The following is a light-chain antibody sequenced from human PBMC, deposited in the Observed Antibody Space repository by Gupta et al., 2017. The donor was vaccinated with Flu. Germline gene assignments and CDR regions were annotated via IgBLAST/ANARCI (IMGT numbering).Light chain of an antibody. V-gene: IGLV3-10*01. J-gene: IGLJ3*02. Sequence: SYALPPPPSASVSPGPTARITCSGDALHNKHAYLSPQKSVHAPVLVIYEDSKRPAVIPERFSGSSSGTIATLTISGAQVEDEADYYCYSTDSIGNNEVFGGGTKLTVL. CDR3: YSTDSIGNNEV. CDR1: ALHNKH. CDR2: EDS.